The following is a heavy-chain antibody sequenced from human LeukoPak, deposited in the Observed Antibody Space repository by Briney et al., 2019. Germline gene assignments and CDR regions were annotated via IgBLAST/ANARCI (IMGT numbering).Heavy chain of an antibody. V-gene: IGHV3-66*01. CDR2: IYGGGST. D-gene: IGHD3-9*01. Sequence: GGSLRLSCAASGFAVRSNYMTWVRQSPGKGLEWVSIIYGGGSTYYADSVQGRFTISRDNSKNTLYLQMNSLRVEDTAVYYCARGTNDILNGYYYWGQGTLVTVSS. J-gene: IGHJ4*02. CDR1: GFAVRSNY. CDR3: ARGTNDILNGYYY.